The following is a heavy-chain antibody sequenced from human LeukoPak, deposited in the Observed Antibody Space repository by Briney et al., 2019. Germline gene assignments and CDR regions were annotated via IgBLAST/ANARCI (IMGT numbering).Heavy chain of an antibody. Sequence: GSLKLSCTASGYTFTSYGISWVRQAPGRGLEWVAWISAYNGNTYYAHTVKGRVTITTDKSTNTVYMEMKSLRSEDTAVYYCSRDPPSYGGNANPDYWGQGTLVTVSS. CDR3: SRDPPSYGGNANPDY. CDR1: GYTFTSYG. V-gene: IGHV1-18*01. D-gene: IGHD4-17*01. J-gene: IGHJ4*02. CDR2: ISAYNGNT.